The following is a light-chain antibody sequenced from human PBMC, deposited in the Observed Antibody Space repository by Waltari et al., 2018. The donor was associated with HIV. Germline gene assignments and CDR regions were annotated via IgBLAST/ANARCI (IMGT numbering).Light chain of an antibody. CDR2: DAS. CDR3: QQYNNWPPWT. V-gene: IGKV3-15*01. CDR1: QSVSSN. J-gene: IGKJ1*01. Sequence: EVVMTQSTDTMSVSPGERVTLPCRASQSVSSNLAWYQQTPGQAPRLLIYDASTRASGVPARFSGSGSGTDFTLTITSLQSEDFAVYYCQQYNNWPPWTFGQGTRVQIK.